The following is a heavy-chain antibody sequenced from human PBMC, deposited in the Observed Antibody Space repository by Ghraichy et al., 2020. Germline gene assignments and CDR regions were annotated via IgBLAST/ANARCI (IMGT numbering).Heavy chain of an antibody. D-gene: IGHD6-13*01. Sequence: GGSLRLSCAASGFTFSSYAMSWVRQAPGKGLEWVSAISGSGGSTYYADSVKGRFTISRDNSKNTLYLQMNSLRAEDTAVYYCAKERDSSSWYGFNYYYYYGMDVWGQGTTVTVSS. V-gene: IGHV3-23*01. CDR2: ISGSGGST. J-gene: IGHJ6*02. CDR3: AKERDSSSWYGFNYYYYYGMDV. CDR1: GFTFSSYA.